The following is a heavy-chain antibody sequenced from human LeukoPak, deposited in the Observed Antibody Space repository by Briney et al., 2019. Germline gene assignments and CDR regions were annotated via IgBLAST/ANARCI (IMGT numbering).Heavy chain of an antibody. J-gene: IGHJ4*02. CDR3: AKDRAVRDSSGYYDY. Sequence: PGGSLRLSCAASGFTFSSFDMHWVRQAPGKGLEWVAVISYDGSNKYFADSVKGRFTISRDNSKSTLFLQMNSLRAEDTAVYYCAKDRAVRDSSGYYDYWGQGTLVTVSS. CDR2: ISYDGSNK. V-gene: IGHV3-30*18. CDR1: GFTFSSFD. D-gene: IGHD3-22*01.